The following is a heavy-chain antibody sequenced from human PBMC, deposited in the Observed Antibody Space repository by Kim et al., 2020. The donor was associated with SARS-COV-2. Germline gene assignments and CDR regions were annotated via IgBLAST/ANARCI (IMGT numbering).Heavy chain of an antibody. V-gene: IGHV3-9*01. CDR2: ISWNSGSI. CDR3: AKDSSGDYSSSVGTDY. J-gene: IGHJ4*02. D-gene: IGHD6-13*01. Sequence: GGSLRLSCAASGFTFDDYAMHWVRQAPGKGLEWVSGISWNSGSIGYADSVKGRFTISRDNAKNSLYLQMNSLRAEDTALYYCAKDSSGDYSSSVGTDYWGQGTLVTVSS. CDR1: GFTFDDYA.